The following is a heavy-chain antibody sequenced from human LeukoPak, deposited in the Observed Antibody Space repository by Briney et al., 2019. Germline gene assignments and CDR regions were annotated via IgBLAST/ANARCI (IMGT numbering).Heavy chain of an antibody. J-gene: IGHJ4*02. D-gene: IGHD3-22*01. CDR2: IWYDGSNK. CDR3: ARDPPDYYDSSGYSYYFDY. V-gene: IGHV3-33*01. CDR1: GFTFSSYG. Sequence: GGSLRLSCAASGFTFSSYGMHWVRQAPGKGLEWVAVIWYDGSNKYYADSVKGRFTISRDNSKNTLYLQMNSLRAEDTAVYYCARDPPDYYDSSGYSYYFDYWGQGTLVTVSS.